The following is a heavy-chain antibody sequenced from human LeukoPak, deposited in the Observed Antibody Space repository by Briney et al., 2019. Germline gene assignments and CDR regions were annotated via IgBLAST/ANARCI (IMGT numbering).Heavy chain of an antibody. V-gene: IGHV4-59*01. CDR2: VYYSGPT. Sequence: SETLSLTCTVSGGSISSYYWSWIRQPPGKGLEWIGYVYYSGPTNYNPSLKSRVTISVDTSKNQFSLKLSSVTAADTAVYYCARGVYIAAAQYGYWGQGTLVTVSS. CDR1: GGSISSYY. CDR3: ARGVYIAAAQYGY. J-gene: IGHJ4*02. D-gene: IGHD6-13*01.